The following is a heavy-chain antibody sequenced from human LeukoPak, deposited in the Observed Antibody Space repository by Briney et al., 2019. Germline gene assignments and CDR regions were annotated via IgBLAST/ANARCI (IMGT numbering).Heavy chain of an antibody. CDR1: GFTFSSYA. J-gene: IGHJ3*02. D-gene: IGHD1-26*01. V-gene: IGHV3-23*01. Sequence: GGSLRLSCAASGFTFSSYAMSWVRQAPGKGLEWVSALNNRGDRTYYADSVKGRFTISRDNSKNTLYLQMNSLRAEDTAVYYCAKKMGAGAFDIWGQGTMVTVSS. CDR2: LNNRGDRT. CDR3: AKKMGAGAFDI.